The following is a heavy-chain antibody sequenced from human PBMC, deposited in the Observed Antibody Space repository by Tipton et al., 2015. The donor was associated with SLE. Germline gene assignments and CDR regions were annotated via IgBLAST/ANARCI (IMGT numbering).Heavy chain of an antibody. CDR3: ARAPSFMVRRFTVYHFDS. Sequence: LRLSCSVSGGSISSYYWSWIRQPPGKGLEWIGNIYYSGSTNYNPSLKSRVTISVDTSKKQFSLKVTSVTAADTAVYYCARAPSFMVRRFTVYHFDSWGQGTRVTVSS. CDR1: GGSISSYY. J-gene: IGHJ4*02. CDR2: IYYSGST. D-gene: IGHD3-10*01. V-gene: IGHV4-59*08.